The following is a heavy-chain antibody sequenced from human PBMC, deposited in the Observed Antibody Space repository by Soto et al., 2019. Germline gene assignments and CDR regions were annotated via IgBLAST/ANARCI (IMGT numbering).Heavy chain of an antibody. CDR2: ISYDGSNK. V-gene: IGHV3-30*03. CDR3: TRDTYYGMDV. J-gene: IGHJ6*02. CDR1: GFTFSSYG. Sequence: PGGSLRLSCAASGFTFSSYGMHWVRQAPGKGLEWVAVISYDGSNKYYADSVKGRFTISRDNAKNTVYLQMDSLRAEDTSIYYCTRDTYYGMDVWGQGTTVTVSS.